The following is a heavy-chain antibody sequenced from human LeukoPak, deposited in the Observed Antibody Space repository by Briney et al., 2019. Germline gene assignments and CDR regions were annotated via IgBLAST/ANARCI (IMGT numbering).Heavy chain of an antibody. CDR1: GGSISSSSYY. V-gene: IGHV4-39*07. CDR3: AREEVIGYFDY. Sequence: ASETLSLTCTVSGGSISSSSYYWGWIRQPPGKGLEWIGSIYYSGSTYYNPSLKSRVTISVDTSKNQFSLKLSSVTAADTAVYYCAREEVIGYFDYWGQGTLVTVSS. J-gene: IGHJ4*02. D-gene: IGHD3-16*02. CDR2: IYYSGST.